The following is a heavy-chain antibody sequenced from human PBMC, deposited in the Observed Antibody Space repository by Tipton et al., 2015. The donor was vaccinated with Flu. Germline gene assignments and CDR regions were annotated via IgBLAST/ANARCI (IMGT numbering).Heavy chain of an antibody. V-gene: IGHV3-33*01. CDR2: IWYDGSNK. D-gene: IGHD2-8*01. J-gene: IGHJ4*02. CDR1: GFTFSSYG. CDR3: ARRLYQNPGIDY. Sequence: SGFTFSSYGMHWVRQAPGKGLEWVAVIWYDGSNKYYADSVKGRFTISRDNSKNTLYLQMNSLRAEDTAVYYCARRLYQNPGIDYWGQGTLVTVSS.